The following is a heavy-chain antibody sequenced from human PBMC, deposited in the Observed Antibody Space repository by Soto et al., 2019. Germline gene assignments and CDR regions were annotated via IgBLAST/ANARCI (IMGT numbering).Heavy chain of an antibody. D-gene: IGHD5-18*01. Sequence: SVKVSCKASGGTFSSYAIGWVRQAPVQGLAWMGGIIPISGTANYAQKFQGRVTITAHESTSTAYMELSSLRSEDTAVYYCASKRDTAMVKYYYYGMDVWGQGTTVTVSS. V-gene: IGHV1-69*13. CDR1: GGTFSSYA. CDR3: ASKRDTAMVKYYYYGMDV. CDR2: IIPISGTA. J-gene: IGHJ6*02.